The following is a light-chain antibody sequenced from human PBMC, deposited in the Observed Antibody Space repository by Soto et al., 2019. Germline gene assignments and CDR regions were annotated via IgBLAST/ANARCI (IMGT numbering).Light chain of an antibody. J-gene: IGLJ1*01. CDR1: SSDIGAYNY. V-gene: IGLV2-14*01. Sequence: QSVLTQPASVSGSPGQSITISCTGTSSDIGAYNYVSWYQQHPGNAPKLLIYEVTNRPSGVSDRFSGSKSGNTASLTISGLQAEDEANYYCNSYTTLSNRVFGTGTKLTVL. CDR2: EVT. CDR3: NSYTTLSNRV.